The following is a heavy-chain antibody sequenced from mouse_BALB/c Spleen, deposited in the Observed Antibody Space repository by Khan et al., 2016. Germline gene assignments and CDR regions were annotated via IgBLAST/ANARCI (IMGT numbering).Heavy chain of an antibody. CDR3: ARSDYGYKDAMDY. CDR2: IRYSGST. V-gene: IGHV3-2*02. J-gene: IGHJ4*01. CDR1: GYSITSDYA. D-gene: IGHD1-1*01. Sequence: EVKLEVSGPGLVKPSQSLSLTCTVTGYSITSDYAWNWIRQFPGNRLEWMGYIRYSGSTSYNPSLKSRISITRDTSKNQFFLQLNSVTSEDTATYYSARSDYGYKDAMDYWGQGTSVTVSS.